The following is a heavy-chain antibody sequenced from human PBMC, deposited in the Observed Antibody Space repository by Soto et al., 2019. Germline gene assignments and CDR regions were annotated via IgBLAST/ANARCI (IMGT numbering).Heavy chain of an antibody. CDR3: ARSLRSIQGIAVAPGEYNWFDP. CDR2: IYPGDSDT. J-gene: IGHJ5*02. Sequence: GESLKISCKGSGYSFTSYWIGWVRQMPGKGLEWMGIIYPGDSDTRYSPSFQGQVTISADKSISTAYLQWSSLKASDTAMYYCARSLRSIQGIAVAPGEYNWFDPWGQGTLVTVSS. V-gene: IGHV5-51*01. D-gene: IGHD6-19*01. CDR1: GYSFTSYW.